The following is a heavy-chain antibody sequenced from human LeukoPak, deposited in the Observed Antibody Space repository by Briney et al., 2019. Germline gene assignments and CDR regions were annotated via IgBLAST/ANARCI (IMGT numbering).Heavy chain of an antibody. Sequence: GGSLRLSCAGSEVTFSTYAMSWVRQAPGKGLEWVSTISDSGANTYYADSVRGRFTISRDNSKNTLYLQKNSLRADDTAIYYCAKSMTLQWRGFFDLWGRGTHVTVSS. V-gene: IGHV3-23*01. J-gene: IGHJ2*01. CDR2: ISDSGANT. CDR1: EVTFSTYA. CDR3: AKSMTLQWRGFFDL. D-gene: IGHD6-19*01.